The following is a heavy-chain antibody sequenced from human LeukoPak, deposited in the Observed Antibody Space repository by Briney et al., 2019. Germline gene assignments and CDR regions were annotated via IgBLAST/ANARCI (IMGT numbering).Heavy chain of an antibody. CDR2: IYSHGAT. D-gene: IGHD3-22*01. J-gene: IGHJ4*02. V-gene: IGHV3-53*01. CDR1: GFTFSSYW. CDR3: TRKTDSGGSGDY. Sequence: GGSLRLSCAASGFTFSSYWMSWVRQAPGKGLECVSVIYSHGATYYAVSVKGRFTISRDKSKNTLYLQMNDLRPDDTAVYYCTRKTDSGGSGDYWGQGALVTVSS.